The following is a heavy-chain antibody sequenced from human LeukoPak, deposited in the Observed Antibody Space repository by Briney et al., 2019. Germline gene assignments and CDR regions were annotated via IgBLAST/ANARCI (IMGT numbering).Heavy chain of an antibody. CDR1: GFTFSDYW. CDR3: ARRGGSSSRRSPIDY. CDR2: IKQDGSQR. V-gene: IGHV3-7*01. D-gene: IGHD6-6*01. Sequence: GGSLRLSCTASGFTFSDYWMTWVRQAPGKGPEWAANIKQDGSQRYYVDSVRGRFTISRDNAKNSLFLQMNGLRAEDTAVYYCARRGGSSSRRSPIDYWGQGTLVTVSS. J-gene: IGHJ4*02.